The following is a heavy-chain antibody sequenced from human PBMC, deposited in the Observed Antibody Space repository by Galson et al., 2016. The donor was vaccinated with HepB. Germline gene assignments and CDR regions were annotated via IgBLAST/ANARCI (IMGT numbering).Heavy chain of an antibody. Sequence: TLSLTCTVSGGSISSGAYYWAWIRQHPGQGLECIGYIHYTGGTYSNPSLKSRVTILLDTSKNQFSLNLTSVTAADTAVYYCARGYYDTTGHYYGRAFDIWGQGTTVPVSS. V-gene: IGHV4-31*03. CDR3: ARGYYDTTGHYYGRAFDI. CDR2: IHYTGGT. D-gene: IGHD3-22*01. CDR1: GGSISSGAYY. J-gene: IGHJ3*02.